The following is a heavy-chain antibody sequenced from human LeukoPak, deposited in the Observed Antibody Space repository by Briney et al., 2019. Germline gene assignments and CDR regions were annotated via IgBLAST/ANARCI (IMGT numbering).Heavy chain of an antibody. CDR1: GFTLSIYS. V-gene: IGHV3-23*01. CDR3: ARDRPNYYGSDGHYYRRDGGY. J-gene: IGHJ4*02. Sequence: GGSLRLSCAASGFTLSIYSTSWVGPAPGKGLQWVSSITSRGESTWYVDSVKGRFSITRDNPENTLYLQMHSLRAEDTAVYYCARDRPNYYGSDGHYYRRDGGYWGRGTLVSVSS. CDR2: ITSRGEST. D-gene: IGHD3-22*01.